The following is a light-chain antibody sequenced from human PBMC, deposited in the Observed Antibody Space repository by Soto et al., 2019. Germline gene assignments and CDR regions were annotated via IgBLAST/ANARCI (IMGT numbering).Light chain of an antibody. CDR2: KAS. J-gene: IGKJ1*01. Sequence: DIQMTQSPSTLSASVGDRVTITCRASQSISSWLAWYQQKPGKAPKLLIYKASSLESGVPSRFSGSGSGTEFTLTISSLQPDDFATYYCQQYNRYGTFGHGTKVERK. CDR1: QSISSW. V-gene: IGKV1-5*03. CDR3: QQYNRYGT.